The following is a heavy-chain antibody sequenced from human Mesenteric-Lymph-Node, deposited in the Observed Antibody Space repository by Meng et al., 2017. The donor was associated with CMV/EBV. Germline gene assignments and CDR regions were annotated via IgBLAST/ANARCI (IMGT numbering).Heavy chain of an antibody. Sequence: SETLSLTCTVSGYSISSGYYWGWIRQPPGKGLEWIGSIYHSGSTYYNPSLKSRVTISVDTSKNQFSLKLSSVTAADTAVYYCERDGELGYYDFWSGYYLNWFDPWGQGTLVTVSS. V-gene: IGHV4-38-2*02. D-gene: IGHD3-3*01. CDR1: GYSISSGYY. CDR2: IYHSGST. CDR3: ERDGELGYYDFWSGYYLNWFDP. J-gene: IGHJ5*02.